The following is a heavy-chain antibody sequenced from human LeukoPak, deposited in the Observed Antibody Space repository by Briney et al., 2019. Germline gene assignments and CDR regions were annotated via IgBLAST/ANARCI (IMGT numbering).Heavy chain of an antibody. J-gene: IGHJ6*02. V-gene: IGHV4-59*01. D-gene: IGHD1-7*01. CDR1: GGSFSGYY. CDR2: IYYSGST. Sequence: SETLSLTCAVYGGSFSGYYWSWIRQPPGKGLEWIGYIYYSGSTNYNPSLKSRVTISVDTSKNQFSLKLSSVTAADTAVYYCARGTTFYYYYGMDVWGQGTTVTVSS. CDR3: ARGTTFYYYYGMDV.